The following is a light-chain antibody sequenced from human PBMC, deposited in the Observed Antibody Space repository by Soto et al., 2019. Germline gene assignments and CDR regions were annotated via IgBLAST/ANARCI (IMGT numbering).Light chain of an antibody. CDR3: LQDYNYPWT. J-gene: IGKJ1*01. CDR1: QGIRND. CDR2: AAS. V-gene: IGKV1-6*01. Sequence: ALQMTQSPSSLSASVGDRVTITCRASQGIRNDLGWYQQKPGTAPKLLIYAASSLQSGVPSRFSGSGSGTDFTLTISSRQPEDFATYYCLQDYNYPWTFGQGTKVEIK.